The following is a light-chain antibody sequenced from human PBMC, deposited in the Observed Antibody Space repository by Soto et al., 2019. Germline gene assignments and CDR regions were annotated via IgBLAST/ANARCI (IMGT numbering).Light chain of an antibody. Sequence: DIQMTQSPSTLSASVGDRVTITCRASQSISSWLAWYQQKPGKAPKLLIYKAFSLESGVPSRFSGSGSGTDFTLTIRSLQPDDFATYYCQQDNSYPTFGQGTKVEIK. V-gene: IGKV1-5*03. CDR2: KAF. CDR3: QQDNSYPT. CDR1: QSISSW. J-gene: IGKJ1*01.